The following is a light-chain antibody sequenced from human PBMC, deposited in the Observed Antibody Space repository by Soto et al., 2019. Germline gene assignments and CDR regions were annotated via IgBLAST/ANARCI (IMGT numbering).Light chain of an antibody. CDR1: SSTIGANY. V-gene: IGLV1-51*01. Sequence: QSVLTQPPSVSAAPGQRVTIFCSGSSSTIGANYVSWYQQLPGTAPILLIYDNHHRPSGIPDRFSGSKSGTSATLVITGLKTGDEADYYCGTWDSTLNNGVVFGGGTKLPVL. CDR2: DNH. CDR3: GTWDSTLNNGVV. J-gene: IGLJ2*01.